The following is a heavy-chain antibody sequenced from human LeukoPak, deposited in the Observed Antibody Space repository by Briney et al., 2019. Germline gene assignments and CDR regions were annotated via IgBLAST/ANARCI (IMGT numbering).Heavy chain of an antibody. Sequence: KPSETLSLTCTVSGGSISSSSYYWGWIRQPPGKGLEWIGSIYYSGSTYYNPSLKSRVTISVDTSKNQFSLKLSSVTAADTAVYYCAGEVGYSGYAYYYYYYMDVWGKGTTVTVSS. CDR1: GGSISSSSYY. CDR2: IYYSGST. J-gene: IGHJ6*03. V-gene: IGHV4-39*07. CDR3: AGEVGYSGYAYYYYYYMDV. D-gene: IGHD5-12*01.